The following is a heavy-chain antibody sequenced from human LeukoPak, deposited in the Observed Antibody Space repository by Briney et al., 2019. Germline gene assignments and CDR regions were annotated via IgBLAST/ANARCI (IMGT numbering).Heavy chain of an antibody. V-gene: IGHV3-48*02. J-gene: IGHJ4*02. CDR3: AKTHGNGWYFDY. CDR2: ISSGGGAT. D-gene: IGHD6-19*01. CDR1: GFTFGNYN. Sequence: GGSLTLSCAASGFTFGNYNMNWVRQAPGKGLEWVSYISSGGGATHYADSVKGRFTISRDNAKNSVYLQMNSLRDEDTALYSCAKTHGNGWYFDYWGQGNLVTVAS.